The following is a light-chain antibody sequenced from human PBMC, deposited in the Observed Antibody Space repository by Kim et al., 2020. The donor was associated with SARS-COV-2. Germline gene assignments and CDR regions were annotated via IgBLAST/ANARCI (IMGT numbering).Light chain of an antibody. CDR3: SSYTSSSTLV. CDR1: SSDVGGYNY. CDR2: DVS. Sequence: GPSFTISCTGTSSDVGGYNYVSWYQQHPGKVPKLMIYDVSSRPSGVSNRFSGSKSGNTASLTISGLQTEDEADYYCSSYTSSSTLVFGAGTQLTVL. J-gene: IGLJ2*01. V-gene: IGLV2-14*03.